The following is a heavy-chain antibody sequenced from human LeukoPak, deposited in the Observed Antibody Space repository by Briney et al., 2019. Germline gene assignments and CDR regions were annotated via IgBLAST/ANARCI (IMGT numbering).Heavy chain of an antibody. CDR3: AREDNDDYYYYGMDV. D-gene: IGHD1-1*01. CDR2: ISTYKSHT. Sequence: ASEKVSCKASGYTFSDYTFTNYGISWVRQAPGQGLEWMGWISTYKSHTNYAQKFQGRVTMITDTSTNTAYMELRSLRSDDTAVYYCAREDNDDYYYYGMDVWGQGTAVTVSS. V-gene: IGHV1-18*01. CDR1: GYTFSDYTFTNYG. J-gene: IGHJ6*02.